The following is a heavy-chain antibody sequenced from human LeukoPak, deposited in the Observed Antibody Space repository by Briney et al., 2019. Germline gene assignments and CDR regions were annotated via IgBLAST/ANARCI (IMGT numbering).Heavy chain of an antibody. J-gene: IGHJ3*01. V-gene: IGHV3-23*01. Sequence: GGSLRLSCAASGFTFSSYGMSWVRQAPGKGLEWVSAISGSGGSTYYADSVKGRFTISRDNSKNTLYLQMNSLRAEDTAVYYCAKEYYYGSGSYFPIGRPHWGQGTMVTVSS. CDR1: GFTFSSYG. CDR3: AKEYYYGSGSYFPIGRPH. D-gene: IGHD3-10*01. CDR2: ISGSGGST.